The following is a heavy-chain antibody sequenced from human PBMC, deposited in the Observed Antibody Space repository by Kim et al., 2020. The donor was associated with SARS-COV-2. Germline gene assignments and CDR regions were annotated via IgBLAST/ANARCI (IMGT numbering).Heavy chain of an antibody. J-gene: IGHJ5*02. CDR1: GGSFSGYY. V-gene: IGHV4-34*01. CDR2: INHSGST. CDR3: AAGGAVVPAVLGRWFDP. Sequence: SETLSLTCAVYGGSFSGYYWSWIRQPPGKGLEWIGEINHSGSTNYNPSLKSRVTISVDTSKNQFSLKLSSVTAADTAVYYCAAGGAVVPAVLGRWFDPWGQGTLVTVSS. D-gene: IGHD2-2*01.